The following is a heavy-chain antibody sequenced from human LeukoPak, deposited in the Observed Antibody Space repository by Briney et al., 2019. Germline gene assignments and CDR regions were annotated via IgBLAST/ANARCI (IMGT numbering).Heavy chain of an antibody. D-gene: IGHD1-7*01. Sequence: SETLSLTCAVSGYSISSGYYWGWIRQPPGKGLEWIGSIYHSGSTYYNPSLKSRVTISVGTSKNQFSLKLSSVTAADTAVYYCARERMELPDYYYYYGMDVWGKGTTVTVSS. CDR2: IYHSGST. J-gene: IGHJ6*04. CDR1: GYSISSGYY. V-gene: IGHV4-38-2*02. CDR3: ARERMELPDYYYYYGMDV.